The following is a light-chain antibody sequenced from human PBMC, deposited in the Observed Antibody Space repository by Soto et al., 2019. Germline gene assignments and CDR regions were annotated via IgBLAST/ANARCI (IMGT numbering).Light chain of an antibody. CDR3: QQYNNYWT. J-gene: IGKJ1*01. Sequence: DIQMTQSPSTLSASVGDRVTITCRARQSSSTWLAWYQQKPGKAPKLLIYKASSLESGVPSRFSGSGSGTEFTLTISSLQPDDFATYYCQQYNNYWTFGQGTKVEIK. CDR2: KAS. CDR1: QSSSTW. V-gene: IGKV1-5*03.